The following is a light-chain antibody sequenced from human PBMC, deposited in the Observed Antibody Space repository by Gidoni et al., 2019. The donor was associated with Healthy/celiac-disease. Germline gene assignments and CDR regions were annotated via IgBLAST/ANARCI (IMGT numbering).Light chain of an antibody. CDR3: QQYNNWPPYT. CDR1: PSVSRN. Sequence: DIVMTQSPATLSVAPGDRATLSGRPSPSVSRNLAWYQQKPGQAPRPLIYGASTRATCSPARFSGSGSGTEFTLTISSLQSEDFAVYYCQQYNNWPPYTFGQXTKLEIK. J-gene: IGKJ2*01. V-gene: IGKV3-15*01. CDR2: GAS.